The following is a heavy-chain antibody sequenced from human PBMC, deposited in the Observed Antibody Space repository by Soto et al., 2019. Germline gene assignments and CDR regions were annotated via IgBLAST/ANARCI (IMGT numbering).Heavy chain of an antibody. CDR3: ARRSGFYYVDY. Sequence: ASVKVSCKASGYTFTSYAMHWVRQAPVQMLELMVWINAGGGHTKYAQKVQGRFTITRDTSAIASYMELTSLRSEDTAVYYCARRSGFYYVDYWGQGTMVTVSS. CDR2: INAGGGHT. J-gene: IGHJ4*02. CDR1: GYTFTSYA. D-gene: IGHD3-3*01. V-gene: IGHV1-3*01.